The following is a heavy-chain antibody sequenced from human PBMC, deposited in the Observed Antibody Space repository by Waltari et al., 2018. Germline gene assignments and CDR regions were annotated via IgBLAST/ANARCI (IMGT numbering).Heavy chain of an antibody. D-gene: IGHD3-3*01. J-gene: IGHJ4*02. V-gene: IGHV3-23*03. Sequence: EVQLLESGGGLVQPGGSLRLSCAASGFTFSSYAMSWVRPAPGKGLEWVSVIYSGGSTYYADSVKGRFTISRDNSKNTLYLQMNSLRAEDTAVYYCAKDRRVTIFGVAIRPLPSYWGQGTLVTVSS. CDR2: IYSGGST. CDR1: GFTFSSYA. CDR3: AKDRRVTIFGVAIRPLPSY.